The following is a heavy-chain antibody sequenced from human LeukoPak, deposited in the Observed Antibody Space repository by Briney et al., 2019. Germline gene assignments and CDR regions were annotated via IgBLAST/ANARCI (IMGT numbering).Heavy chain of an antibody. CDR1: GYSISSSNW. CDR3: ARLIAARFNDAFDI. D-gene: IGHD6-6*01. J-gene: IGHJ3*02. Sequence: SETLSLTCAVSGYSISSSNWWGWIRQPPGKGLEWIGYIYYSGSIYYNPSLKSRVTMSVDTSKNQFPLKLSSVTAVDTAVYYCARLIAARFNDAFDIWGQGTMVTVSS. CDR2: IYYSGSI. V-gene: IGHV4-28*05.